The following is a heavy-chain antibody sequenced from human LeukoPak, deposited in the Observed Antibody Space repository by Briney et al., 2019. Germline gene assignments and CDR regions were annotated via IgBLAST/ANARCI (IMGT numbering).Heavy chain of an antibody. CDR3: ALSSGYYDDAFDI. V-gene: IGHV4-31*03. Sequence: SQTLSLTCTVSGGTISSGGYYWSWIRQHPGKGLEWIGYIYYSGSTYYNPSLKSRVTISVDTSKNQFSLKLSSVTAADTAVYYCALSSGYYDDAFDIWGQGTMVTVSS. CDR1: GGTISSGGYY. CDR2: IYYSGST. J-gene: IGHJ3*02. D-gene: IGHD3-22*01.